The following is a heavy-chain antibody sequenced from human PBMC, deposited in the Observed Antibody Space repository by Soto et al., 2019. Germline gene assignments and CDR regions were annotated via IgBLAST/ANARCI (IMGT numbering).Heavy chain of an antibody. J-gene: IGHJ4*02. D-gene: IGHD5-18*01. CDR2: VYYDGST. CDR3: GNVLLGYTLHTDVYS. V-gene: IGHV4-39*03. Sequence: QVQLKESGPGLVKTLETLSLSCSVTGVSLNTGHYYWVWIRQPPGKGLSWIASVYYDGSTYYNPSLTSRVNVSIAMPKTQFSLTLNSVTAADTVVYYCGNVLLGYTLHTDVYSWGQGTLVSVYS. CDR1: GVSLNTGHYY.